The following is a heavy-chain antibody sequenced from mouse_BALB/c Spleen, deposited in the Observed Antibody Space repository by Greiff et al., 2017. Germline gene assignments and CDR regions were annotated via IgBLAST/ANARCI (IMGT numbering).Heavy chain of an antibody. CDR1: GFTFSDYG. Sequence: DVKLVESGGGLVQPGGSRKLSCAASGFTFSDYGMAWVRQAPGKGPEWVAFISNLAYSIYYADTVTGRFTISRENAKNTLYLEMSSLRSEDTAMYYCARENYDAMDYWGQGTSVTVSS. CDR3: ARENYDAMDY. V-gene: IGHV5-15*02. CDR2: ISNLAYSI. J-gene: IGHJ4*01.